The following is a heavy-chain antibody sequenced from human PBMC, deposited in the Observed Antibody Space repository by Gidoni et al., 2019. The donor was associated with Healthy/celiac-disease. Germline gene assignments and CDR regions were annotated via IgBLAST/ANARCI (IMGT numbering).Heavy chain of an antibody. CDR2: IIPILGTA. J-gene: IGHJ6*02. CDR1: GGPFSSYA. V-gene: IGHV1-69*06. D-gene: IGHD1-26*01. CDR3: ASPPFIVGATPYYGMDV. Sequence: QVQLVQSGAEVKKPGSSVKVSCKAAGGPFSSYALSWVRQARGQGLGWMGGIIPILGTANSAQKFQGRVTITADKSTSTAYMELSSLRSEDTAVYYCASPPFIVGATPYYGMDVWGQGTTVTVSS.